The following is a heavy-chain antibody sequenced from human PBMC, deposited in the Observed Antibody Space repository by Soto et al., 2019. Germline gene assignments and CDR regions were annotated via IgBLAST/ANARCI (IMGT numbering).Heavy chain of an antibody. CDR3: ARHNYGSGSTYFDY. Sequence: QVQLQESGPGLVKPSETLSLTCTVSGGSISSYYWSWIRQPPGKGLEWMGYIYYSGSTNYNPSLKSRVTISVDTSKNQCSLKLNSMTAADTAVYYCARHNYGSGSTYFDYWGQGTLVIVSS. CDR2: IYYSGST. D-gene: IGHD3-10*01. CDR1: GGSISSYY. V-gene: IGHV4-59*08. J-gene: IGHJ4*02.